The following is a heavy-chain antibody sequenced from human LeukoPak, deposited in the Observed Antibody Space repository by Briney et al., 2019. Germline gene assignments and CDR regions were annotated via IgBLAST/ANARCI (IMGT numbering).Heavy chain of an antibody. CDR1: GDSFSSNNTS. Sequence: SQTLSLTCGISGDSFSSNNTSWHWIRQSPSRGLEWLGRTYYRSKWYNDYAVSVKGRVTVNPDTSKNQFSLQLNSVTPEDTAVYYCVRWGRGLDFWGQGTLVTVSS. CDR3: VRWGRGLDF. CDR2: TYYRSKWYN. D-gene: IGHD1-26*01. V-gene: IGHV6-1*01. J-gene: IGHJ4*02.